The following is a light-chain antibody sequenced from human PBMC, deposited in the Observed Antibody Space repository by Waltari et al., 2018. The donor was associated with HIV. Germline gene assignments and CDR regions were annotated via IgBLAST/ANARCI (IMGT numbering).Light chain of an antibody. V-gene: IGKV1-5*03. J-gene: IGKJ2*01. Sequence: IQMTQSLSILSASVGDKVTITCRASQNVDSWLAWYQQRPGRAPKLLIYKASTLEFGVPARFSGSGSGTDFTLTINSLHPDDFATYYCQQYNSDFYTFGQGTRLDLK. CDR3: QQYNSDFYT. CDR1: QNVDSW. CDR2: KAS.